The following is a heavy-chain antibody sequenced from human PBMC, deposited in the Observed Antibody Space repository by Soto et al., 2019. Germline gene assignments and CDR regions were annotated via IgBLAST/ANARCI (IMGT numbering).Heavy chain of an antibody. CDR1: GFTFSSYG. J-gene: IGHJ1*01. D-gene: IGHD1-20*01. CDR3: SRAITGYSIQY. Sequence: EVQLVESGGGLVQPGGSLRLSCAASGFTFSSYGMIWVRQAPGKGLEWVANIKQGGSEKYYVDSVKGRFTISRDNAKNSLYLQMSSLRAEDTAVYYCSRAITGYSIQYWGHGTLVTVSS. CDR2: IKQGGSEK. V-gene: IGHV3-7*01.